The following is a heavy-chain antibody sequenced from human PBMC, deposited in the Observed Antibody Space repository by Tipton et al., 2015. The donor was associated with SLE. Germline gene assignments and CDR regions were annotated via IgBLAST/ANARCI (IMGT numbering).Heavy chain of an antibody. Sequence: SLRLSCAASGFTFSDYYMTWIRQAPGKGLEWISYINSSGSPMYYADSVKGRFTISRDNANNSMYLQMNSLRAEDTAVYYCARAYGGNSEYWGQGTLVTVSS. CDR1: GFTFSDYY. D-gene: IGHD4-23*01. V-gene: IGHV3-11*04. CDR2: INSSGSPM. J-gene: IGHJ4*02. CDR3: ARAYGGNSEY.